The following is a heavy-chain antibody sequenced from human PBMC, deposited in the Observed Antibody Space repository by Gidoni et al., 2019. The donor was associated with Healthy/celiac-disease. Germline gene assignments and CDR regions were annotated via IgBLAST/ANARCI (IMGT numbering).Heavy chain of an antibody. J-gene: IGHJ4*02. CDR1: GFTFSNAW. CDR2: IKSKTDGGTT. CDR3: TTDLGWQPNY. V-gene: IGHV3-15*01. D-gene: IGHD6-19*01. Sequence: EVQLVESGGGLVKPVGSLRLSCAASGFTFSNAWMSWVPPAPGKGLEWVGRIKSKTDGGTTDYAAPVKGRFTISRDDSKNTLYLQMNSLKTEDTAVYYCTTDLGWQPNYWGQGTLVTVSS.